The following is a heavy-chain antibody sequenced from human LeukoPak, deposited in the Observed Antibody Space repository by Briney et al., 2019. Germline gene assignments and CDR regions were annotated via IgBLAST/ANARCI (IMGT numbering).Heavy chain of an antibody. D-gene: IGHD3-3*01. CDR3: ARHPRITIFGVVIQTYFDY. CDR1: GGTFNSYA. Sequence: SVKVSCKASGGTFNSYAISWVRQAPGQGLEWIGGIIPIFGTANYAQKFQGRVTITADESTSTAYMELSSLRSEDTAVYYCARHPRITIFGVVIQTYFDYWGQGTLVTVPS. CDR2: IIPIFGTA. V-gene: IGHV1-69*13. J-gene: IGHJ4*02.